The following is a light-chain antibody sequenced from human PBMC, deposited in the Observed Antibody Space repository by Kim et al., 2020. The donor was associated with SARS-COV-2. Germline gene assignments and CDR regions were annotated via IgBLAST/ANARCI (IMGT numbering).Light chain of an antibody. J-gene: IGKJ1*01. CDR3: QQYKSWT. Sequence: DIQMTQSPSTLSASVGDRVTITCRASQSISNWLAWYQQKPGKAPKLLIYDASSLRRGVPSRFSGSGSGTEFTLTISNLQPDDFATYYCQQYKSWTFGQGTRVDIK. CDR1: QSISNW. V-gene: IGKV1-5*01. CDR2: DAS.